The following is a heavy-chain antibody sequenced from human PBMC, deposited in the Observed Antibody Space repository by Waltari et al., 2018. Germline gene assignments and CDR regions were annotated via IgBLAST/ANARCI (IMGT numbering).Heavy chain of an antibody. J-gene: IGHJ3*02. CDR1: GFTVSSNY. Sequence: EVQLVETGGGLIQPGGSLRLSCAASGFTVSSNYMNWVRQAPGKGLEWVSSCYSGGSTFYADSVKGRFTISRDKSKNTLYLQMNSLRAEDTAVYYCATNRPLDIWGQGTMVTVSS. CDR3: ATNRPLDI. CDR2: CYSGGST. V-gene: IGHV3-53*02.